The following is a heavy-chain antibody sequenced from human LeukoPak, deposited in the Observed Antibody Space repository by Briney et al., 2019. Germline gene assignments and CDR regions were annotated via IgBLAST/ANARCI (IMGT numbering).Heavy chain of an antibody. D-gene: IGHD4-17*01. CDR2: ISYDGDYQ. J-gene: IGHJ4*02. CDR1: GFTFSSYA. Sequence: GGSLRLSCAASGFTFSSYAMHWVRQAPGKGLEWVAVISYDGDYQYYADSVKGRFSISRDNFKNTLYLQMNSLTPEDTAVYYCARDSYDYGDYGNSFDYWGQGTLVTVSS. V-gene: IGHV3-30*04. CDR3: ARDSYDYGDYGNSFDY.